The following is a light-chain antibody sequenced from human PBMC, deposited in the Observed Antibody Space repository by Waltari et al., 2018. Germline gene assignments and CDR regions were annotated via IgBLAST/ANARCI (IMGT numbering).Light chain of an antibody. J-gene: IGKJ5*01. CDR2: DAS. CDR3: QQRRSWPIT. CDR1: QSIMMY. Sequence: DIVLTQSPATLSLSPGERATLSCRASQSIMMYLAWYQQKPGQAPRLLISDASNRATGIPVRFSGSGAETDFTLTISSLEPEDFALYYCQQRRSWPITFGQGTRLEIK. V-gene: IGKV3-11*01.